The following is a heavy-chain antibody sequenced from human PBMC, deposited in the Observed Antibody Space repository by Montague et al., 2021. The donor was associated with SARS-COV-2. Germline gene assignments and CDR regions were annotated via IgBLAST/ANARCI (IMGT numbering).Heavy chain of an antibody. Sequence: SLRLSCAASGFTFNNFGMHWVRQAPGQGLEWVAVISYEGSIRYYADSVKGRFTISRDWSKSTLYLQMSSLRAEDTAVYYCAKDATIFWFERGRGTFDYWGRGTLVAVSS. D-gene: IGHD3-10*01. CDR2: ISYEGSIR. V-gene: IGHV3-30*18. CDR3: AKDATIFWFERGRGTFDY. CDR1: GFTFNNFG. J-gene: IGHJ4*02.